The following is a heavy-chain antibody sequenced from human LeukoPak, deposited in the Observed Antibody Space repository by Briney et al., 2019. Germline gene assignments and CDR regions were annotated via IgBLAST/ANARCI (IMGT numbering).Heavy chain of an antibody. V-gene: IGHV3-53*01. D-gene: IGHD3-9*01. J-gene: IGHJ3*02. CDR2: IYSGGST. Sequence: GGSLRLSCAASGFTVSNNYMSWVRQAPGKGLGWVSVIYSGGSTYYADSVKGRFTISRDNSKNTVYLQMNSQRAEDTAVYYCARADILRAFDMWGQGTLVTVSS. CDR1: GFTVSNNY. CDR3: ARADILRAFDM.